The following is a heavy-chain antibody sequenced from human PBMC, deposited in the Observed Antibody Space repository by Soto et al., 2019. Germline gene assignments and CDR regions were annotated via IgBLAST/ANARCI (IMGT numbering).Heavy chain of an antibody. CDR1: GSSLRTSGVG. Sequence: SGPTLVNPTQTLTLTCTFSGSSLRTSGVGVGWFRQPPGKALEWLAVIYWDDDKRSSPSLKSRLTIIKDTSKNQVVLTMTDMDPVDTATYYCARAVYPYYFETNGYYFDYWGQGTLVTVSS. D-gene: IGHD3-22*01. J-gene: IGHJ4*02. CDR3: ARAVYPYYFETNGYYFDY. CDR2: IYWDDDK. V-gene: IGHV2-5*02.